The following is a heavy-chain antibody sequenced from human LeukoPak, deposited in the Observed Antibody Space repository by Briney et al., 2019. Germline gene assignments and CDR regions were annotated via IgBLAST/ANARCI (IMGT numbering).Heavy chain of an antibody. J-gene: IGHJ4*02. D-gene: IGHD5-18*01. CDR3: ARVYSYGYFGY. V-gene: IGHV1-46*01. Sequence: ASVKVSCKASGYTFTSCYMHWVRQAPGQGLEWMGIINPSGGSTSYAQKFQGRVTMTRDMSTSTVYMELSSLRSEDTAVYYCARVYSYGYFGYWGQGTLVTVSS. CDR1: GYTFTSCY. CDR2: INPSGGST.